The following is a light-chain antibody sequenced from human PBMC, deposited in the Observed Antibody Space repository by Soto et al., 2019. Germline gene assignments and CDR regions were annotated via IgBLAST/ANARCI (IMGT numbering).Light chain of an antibody. CDR3: QSYDSRLSAWV. V-gene: IGLV1-40*01. CDR1: SSNIGAGYD. Sequence: QSVLTQPPSVSGAPGQRVTISCTGSSSNIGAGYDVHWYQQLPGTAPKLLVYGYNNRPSGVPDRFSVSKSGTSASLTITGLQTEDEADYCCQSYDSRLSAWVFGGGTKLTVL. CDR2: GYN. J-gene: IGLJ2*01.